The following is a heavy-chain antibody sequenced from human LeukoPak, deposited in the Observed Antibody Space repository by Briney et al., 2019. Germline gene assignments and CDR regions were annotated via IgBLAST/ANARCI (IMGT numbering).Heavy chain of an antibody. J-gene: IGHJ4*02. Sequence: ASVKVSCKASGYTFTSYYIHWVRQAPGQGLEWMGMIYPRDGSTSYAQKFQGRVTVTRDTSTSTVHMELSGLRSEDTAVYYCARDQEGFDYWGQGTLVTVSS. V-gene: IGHV1-46*01. CDR3: ARDQEGFDY. CDR2: IYPRDGST. CDR1: GYTFTSYY.